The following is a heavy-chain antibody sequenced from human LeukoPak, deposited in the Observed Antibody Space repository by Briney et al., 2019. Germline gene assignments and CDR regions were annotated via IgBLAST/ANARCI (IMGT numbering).Heavy chain of an antibody. Sequence: ASVKVSCKASGYTFTSYGISWVRQAAGQGLEWMGWISAYNGNTNYAQKLQGRVTMTTDTSTSTAYMELRSLRSDDTAVYYCARGPHSCSIGLIWLYYFDYWGQGTLVTVSS. CDR3: ARGPHSCSIGLIWLYYFDY. D-gene: IGHD6-19*01. J-gene: IGHJ4*02. CDR1: GYTFTSYG. V-gene: IGHV1-18*01. CDR2: ISAYNGNT.